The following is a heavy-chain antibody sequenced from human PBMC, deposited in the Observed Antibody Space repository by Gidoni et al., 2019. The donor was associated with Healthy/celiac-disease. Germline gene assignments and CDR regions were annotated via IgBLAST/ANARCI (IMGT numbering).Heavy chain of an antibody. V-gene: IGHV3-64D*09. CDR3: VKDMWAARRGYFDY. J-gene: IGHJ4*02. CDR1: GFTFSSYA. Sequence: EVQLVESGGGLVQPGGSLSLSCSASGFTFSSYAMHWVRQAPGKGLEYVSAISSNGGSTYYADSVKGRFTISRDNSKNTLYLQMSSLRAEDTAVYYCVKDMWAARRGYFDYWGQGTLVTVSS. CDR2: ISSNGGST. D-gene: IGHD6-6*01.